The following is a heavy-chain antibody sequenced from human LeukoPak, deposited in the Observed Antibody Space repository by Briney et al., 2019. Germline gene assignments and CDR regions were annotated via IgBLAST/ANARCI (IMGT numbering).Heavy chain of an antibody. J-gene: IGHJ4*02. Sequence: SETLSLTCAAYGGSFSGYYWSWIRQPPGKGLEWIGEISHGGNTNYNPSLKTRVAISVDTSKNQFSLKLNSVTAADTAVYYCAREEYSGYEGSWGQGTLVTVSS. CDR3: AREEYSGYEGS. D-gene: IGHD5-12*01. CDR1: GGSFSGYY. V-gene: IGHV4-34*01. CDR2: ISHGGNT.